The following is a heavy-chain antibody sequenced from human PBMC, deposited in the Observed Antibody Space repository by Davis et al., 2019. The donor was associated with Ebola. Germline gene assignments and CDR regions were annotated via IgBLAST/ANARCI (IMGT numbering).Heavy chain of an antibody. J-gene: IGHJ5*02. V-gene: IGHV3-30*03. CDR1: GFTFSSYG. D-gene: IGHD5-24*01. CDR2: ISYDGSNK. CDR3: ARDRGWLQNNWFDP. Sequence: GGSLRLSCAASGFTFSSYGMHWVRQAPGKGLEWVAVISYDGSNKYYADSVKGRFTISRENAKNSLYLQMNSLRAEDTAVYYCARDRGWLQNNWFDPWGQGTLVTVSS.